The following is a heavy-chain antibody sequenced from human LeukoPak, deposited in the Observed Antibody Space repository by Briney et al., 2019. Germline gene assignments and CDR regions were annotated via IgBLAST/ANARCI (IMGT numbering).Heavy chain of an antibody. Sequence: SETLSLTCTVYGASISSYFWTWIRQSPGKGLEWIGYIYYSGSTNYNPSLKSRVTISVDTSKNQFSLKLNSVTAADTAVYYCARYDYGSGYPGSWLDPWGQGTLVTVSS. V-gene: IGHV4-59*08. CDR1: GASISSYF. J-gene: IGHJ5*02. CDR2: IYYSGST. CDR3: ARYDYGSGYPGSWLDP. D-gene: IGHD3-10*01.